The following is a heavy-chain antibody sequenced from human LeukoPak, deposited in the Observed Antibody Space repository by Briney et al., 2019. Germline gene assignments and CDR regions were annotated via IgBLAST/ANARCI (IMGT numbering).Heavy chain of an antibody. V-gene: IGHV1-69*13. CDR1: GGAFSSYA. CDR2: IIPIFGTA. CDR3: ARGARRFLEWLLGDYYYYMDV. Sequence: SVKVSCKASGGAFSSYAISWVRQAPGQGLEWMGGIIPIFGTANYAQKFQGRVTITADESTSTAYMELSSLRSEDTAVYYCARGARRFLEWLLGDYYYYMDVWGKGTTVTVSS. D-gene: IGHD3-3*01. J-gene: IGHJ6*03.